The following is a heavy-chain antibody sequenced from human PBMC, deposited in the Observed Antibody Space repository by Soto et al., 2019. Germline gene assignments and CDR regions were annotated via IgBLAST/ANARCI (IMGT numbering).Heavy chain of an antibody. J-gene: IGHJ6*02. CDR2: ISSSSSYI. D-gene: IGHD1-26*01. CDR1: GFTFSSYS. CDR3: ARDLISGSYYNYYYGMDV. Sequence: ESGGGLVKPGGSLRLSCAASGFTFSSYSMNWVRQAPGKGLEWVSSISSSSSYIYYADSVKGRFTISRDNAKNSLYLQMNSLRAEDTAVYYCARDLISGSYYNYYYGMDVWGQGTTVTVSS. V-gene: IGHV3-21*01.